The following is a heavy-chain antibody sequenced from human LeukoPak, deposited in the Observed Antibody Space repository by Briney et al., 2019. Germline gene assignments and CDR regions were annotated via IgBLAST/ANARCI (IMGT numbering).Heavy chain of an antibody. V-gene: IGHV3-53*01. CDR3: ARGGDTAMVPYFDY. D-gene: IGHD5-18*01. Sequence: GGSLRLSCAASGFIVSSNYMSWVRQAPGKGLEWVSIIYSDGSTYYADSVKGRFTISRDNFKNILYFDMNSLRAEDTAVYYCARGGDTAMVPYFDYWGQGTLVTVSS. J-gene: IGHJ4*02. CDR1: GFIVSSNY. CDR2: IYSDGST.